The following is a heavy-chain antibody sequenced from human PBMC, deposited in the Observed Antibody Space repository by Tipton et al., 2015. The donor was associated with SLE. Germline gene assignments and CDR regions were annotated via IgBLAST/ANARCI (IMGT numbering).Heavy chain of an antibody. Sequence: SLRLSCRTSGFSFSFYTMNWVRQAPGKGLEWVSSFRSSSEYTYYADSVKGRFTISRDNSKNTLYLQMNSLRPEDTAFYYCATAYSSAYWGQGTLVTVSS. CDR1: GFSFSFYT. CDR2: FRSSSEYT. CDR3: ATAYSSAY. J-gene: IGHJ4*02. V-gene: IGHV3-21*04. D-gene: IGHD6-25*01.